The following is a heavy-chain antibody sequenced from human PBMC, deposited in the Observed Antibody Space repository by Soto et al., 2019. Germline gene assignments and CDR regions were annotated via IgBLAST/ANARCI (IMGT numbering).Heavy chain of an antibody. D-gene: IGHD6-19*01. Sequence: ASVKVSCKASGYTFTGYYMHWVRQAPGQGLEWMGWINPNSGGTNYAQKFQGRVTMTRDTSISTAYMELSRLRSDDTAVYYCARDLGSGWFRAFDIWGQGTMVTVSS. CDR1: GYTFTGYY. J-gene: IGHJ3*02. CDR3: ARDLGSGWFRAFDI. V-gene: IGHV1-2*02. CDR2: INPNSGGT.